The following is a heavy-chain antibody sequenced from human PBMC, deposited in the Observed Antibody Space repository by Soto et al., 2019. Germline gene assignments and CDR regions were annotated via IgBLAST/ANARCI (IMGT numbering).Heavy chain of an antibody. V-gene: IGHV4-31*03. Sequence: QVQLQESGPGLVKPSQTLSLTCTVSGGSISSGGYYWSWIRQHPGKGLEWIGYIYYSGSTYYNPSLKSRVTISVDTSKNQFSLKLSSVTAADTAVYYCARLYGSGSYFLTYFDYWGQGTLVTVSS. CDR2: IYYSGST. CDR1: GGSISSGGYY. D-gene: IGHD3-10*01. J-gene: IGHJ4*02. CDR3: ARLYGSGSYFLTYFDY.